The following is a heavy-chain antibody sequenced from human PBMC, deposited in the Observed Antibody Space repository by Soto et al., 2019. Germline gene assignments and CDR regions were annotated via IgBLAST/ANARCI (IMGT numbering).Heavy chain of an antibody. CDR3: ARHGITGSYYDAFDI. CDR2: IKYSGTT. V-gene: IGHV4-39*01. D-gene: IGHD1-26*01. J-gene: IGHJ3*02. CDR1: RYSIHSNRCH. Sequence: SATLYLTCTLARYSIHSNRCHWDLNRQPPGKGLEWIASIKYSGTTFYNPSLKSRVTLSVDTSKNQFALKLSSVTAAETAVYYCARHGITGSYYDAFDIWGQGTMVT.